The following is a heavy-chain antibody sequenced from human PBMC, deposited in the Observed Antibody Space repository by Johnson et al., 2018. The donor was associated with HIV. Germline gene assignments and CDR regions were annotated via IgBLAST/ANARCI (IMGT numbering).Heavy chain of an antibody. J-gene: IGHJ3*02. V-gene: IGHV3-30*18. Sequence: QVQLVESGGGVVQPGRSLRLSCAASGFTFSSYGMHWVRQAPGKGLDWVAVISYDGSNKYYADSVKGRFTISRDNSKNTLYLQMNSLRAEDTAVYYCAKSTAGNMIRGPGPYGAFEIWGQGTMVTVSS. CDR3: AKSTAGNMIRGPGPYGAFEI. CDR2: ISYDGSNK. CDR1: GFTFSSYG. D-gene: IGHD2-8*01.